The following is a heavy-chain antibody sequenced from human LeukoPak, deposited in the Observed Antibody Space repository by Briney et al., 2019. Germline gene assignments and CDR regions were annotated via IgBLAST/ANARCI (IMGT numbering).Heavy chain of an antibody. D-gene: IGHD2-21*01. Sequence: PSETLSLTCSISGDSIRSGNWWSWVRQPPGKGLEWIGEIWHTGGTNYNPSLESRVTISLAKSNIQFSLNLRSVTAADTAIYYCARTRINCYSFCGFDIWDQGTKVTISS. CDR2: IWHTGGT. CDR3: ARTRINCYSFCGFDI. V-gene: IGHV4-4*02. J-gene: IGHJ3*02. CDR1: GDSIRSGNW.